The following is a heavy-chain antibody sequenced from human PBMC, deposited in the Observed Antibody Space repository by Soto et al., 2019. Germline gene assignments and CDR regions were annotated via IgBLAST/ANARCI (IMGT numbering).Heavy chain of an antibody. CDR1: VYGITIYH. CDR3: ARGRGVVVPAATDDALDI. D-gene: IGHD2-2*01. Sequence: SLNVSRKASVYGITIYHINRLIKKTGKGLEWMGWMNPNSGNTGYAQKFQGRVTMTRNTSISTAYMELSSLRSEDTAVYYCARGRGVVVPAATDDALDIWGKGTMVTGSS. CDR2: MNPNSGNT. J-gene: IGHJ3*02. V-gene: IGHV1-8*01.